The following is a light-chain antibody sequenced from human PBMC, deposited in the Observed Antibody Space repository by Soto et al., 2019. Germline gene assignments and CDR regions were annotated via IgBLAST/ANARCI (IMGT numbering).Light chain of an antibody. V-gene: IGKV1-5*01. CDR3: QQYNAFYT. J-gene: IGKJ2*01. CDR1: QSINRW. CDR2: DVS. Sequence: DIQMTQSPPTLSASVGDRVTITCRAGQSINRWLAWYQQKPGRAPKLLIYDVSTLQSGVPSRFSGSGSETEFILTISSLQPDDFATYYCQQYNAFYTFGQGNRVEIK.